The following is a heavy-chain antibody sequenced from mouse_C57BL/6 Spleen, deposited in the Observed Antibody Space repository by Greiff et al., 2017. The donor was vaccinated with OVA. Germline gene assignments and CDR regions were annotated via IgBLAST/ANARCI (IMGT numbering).Heavy chain of an antibody. V-gene: IGHV1-64*01. CDR2: IHPNSGST. CDR1: GYTFTSYW. J-gene: IGHJ2*01. CDR3: ARGRSNYERFDY. Sequence: QVQLQQPGAELVKPGASVKLSCKASGYTFTSYWMHWVKQRPGQGLEWIGLIHPNSGSTNYNEKFKSKATLTVDKSSSTAYMQLSSLTSEDSAVYYCARGRSNYERFDYWGQGTTLTVSS. D-gene: IGHD2-5*01.